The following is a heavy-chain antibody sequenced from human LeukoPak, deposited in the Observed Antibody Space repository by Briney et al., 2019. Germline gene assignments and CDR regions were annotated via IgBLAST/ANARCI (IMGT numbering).Heavy chain of an antibody. CDR3: ASSYGDTGYYYGMDV. D-gene: IGHD2-8*02. Sequence: SVKVSCKASGYTFTSYGISWVRQAPGQGLEWMGGIIPIFGTANYAQKFQGRVTITADESTSTAYMELSSLRSEDTAVYYCASSYGDTGYYYGMDVWGQGTTVTVSS. CDR1: GYTFTSYG. V-gene: IGHV1-69*13. J-gene: IGHJ6*02. CDR2: IIPIFGTA.